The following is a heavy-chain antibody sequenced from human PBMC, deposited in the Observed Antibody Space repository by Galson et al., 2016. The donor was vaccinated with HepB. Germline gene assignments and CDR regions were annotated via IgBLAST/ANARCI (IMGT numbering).Heavy chain of an antibody. Sequence: QSGAEVKKPGESLKISCKGSGGYDFSSYWIAWVRQMPGKGLECMGIIFPYDSRTRYSPSFQGQVTISADKSINTAYLQWSSLRASDTAKYYCARLNYDTSSYFDHWGQGALVTVSS. D-gene: IGHD3-22*01. CDR2: IFPYDSRT. CDR1: GGYDFSSYW. V-gene: IGHV5-51*01. CDR3: ARLNYDTSSYFDH. J-gene: IGHJ4*02.